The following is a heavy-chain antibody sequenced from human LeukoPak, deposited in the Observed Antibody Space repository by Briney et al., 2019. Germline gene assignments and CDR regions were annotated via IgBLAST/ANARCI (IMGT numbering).Heavy chain of an antibody. J-gene: IGHJ6*02. D-gene: IGHD6-13*01. V-gene: IGHV5-51*01. CDR2: IYPGDSDT. CDR1: GYNFTSYW. Sequence: GESLKISCKVSGYNFTSYWIGWVRQMPGKGLEWMGIIYPGDSDTRYSPSFQGQVTISADKSISTAYLQWSSLKASDTAMYYCARLDSATYYYYGMDVWGQGTTVTVSS. CDR3: ARLDSATYYYYGMDV.